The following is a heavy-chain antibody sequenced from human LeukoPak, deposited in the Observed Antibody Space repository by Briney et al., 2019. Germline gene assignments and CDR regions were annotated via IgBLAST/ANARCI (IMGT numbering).Heavy chain of an antibody. V-gene: IGHV4-39*07. J-gene: IGHJ4*02. D-gene: IGHD5-12*01. Sequence: SETLSLTCTVSGGSISSSSYYWGWIRQPPGTGLEWIGSIYYSGSTYYNPSLKSRVTISVDTSKNQFSLKLSSVAAADTAVYYCAREIVDIVATIPDYWGQGTLVTVSS. CDR3: AREIVDIVATIPDY. CDR1: GGSISSSSYY. CDR2: IYYSGST.